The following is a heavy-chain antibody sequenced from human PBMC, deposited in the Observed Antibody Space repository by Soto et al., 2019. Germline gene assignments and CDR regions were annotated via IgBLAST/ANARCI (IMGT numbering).Heavy chain of an antibody. CDR2: ISGSGGST. J-gene: IGHJ3*02. CDR1: GFTFSSYA. CDR3: AKDSSGWYFEAVEAFDI. Sequence: PGGSLRLSCAASGFTFSSYAMSWVRQAPGKGLVWVSAISGSGGSTYYADSVKGRFTISRDNSKNTLYLQMNSLRAEDTAVYYCAKDSSGWYFEAVEAFDIWGQGTMVTVSS. D-gene: IGHD6-19*01. V-gene: IGHV3-23*01.